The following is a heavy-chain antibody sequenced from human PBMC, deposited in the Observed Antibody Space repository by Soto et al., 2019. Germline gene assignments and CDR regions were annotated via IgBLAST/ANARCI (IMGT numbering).Heavy chain of an antibody. Sequence: GGSLRLSCAASGFTFSSYGMHWVRQAPGKGLEWVAVIWYDGSNKYYADSVKGRFTISRDNSKNTLYLQMNSLRAEDTAVYYCARSSLTYYYDSSGYYYGYWGQGTLVTVSS. J-gene: IGHJ4*02. CDR1: GFTFSSYG. D-gene: IGHD3-22*01. CDR3: ARSSLTYYYDSSGYYYGY. V-gene: IGHV3-33*01. CDR2: IWYDGSNK.